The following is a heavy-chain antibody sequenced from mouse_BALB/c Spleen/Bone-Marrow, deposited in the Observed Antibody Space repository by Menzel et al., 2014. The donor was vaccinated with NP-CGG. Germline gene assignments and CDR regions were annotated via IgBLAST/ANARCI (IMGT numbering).Heavy chain of an antibody. D-gene: IGHD2-3*01. CDR1: GFTFSTYL. J-gene: IGHJ3*01. CDR2: ISSGGIYI. CDR3: TREEDYDGNYKFAY. V-gene: IGHV5-6-4*01. Sequence: EVMLVESGGDLVKPGGSLKLYCAGSGFTFSTYLMSWVRQTPEKRLEWVATISSGGIYIFYPDSVQGRFTLSRDNAKNPLYLQMSSLRSDDTAMYYCTREEDYDGNYKFAYWGQGALVTGSA.